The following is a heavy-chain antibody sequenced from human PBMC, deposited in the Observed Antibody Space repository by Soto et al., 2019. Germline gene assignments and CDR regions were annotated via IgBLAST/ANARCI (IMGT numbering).Heavy chain of an antibody. V-gene: IGHV4-31*03. Sequence: SETLSLTCTVSGGSISSGGYYWSWLRQHPGKGQDWIGYIYYSGSTYYNPPLKSRVTISVDTPKNQFSLKLSSVTAADTAVYDCASYFRATTNFDYWGQGTLVTVSS. CDR2: IYYSGST. D-gene: IGHD3-9*01. CDR1: GGSISSGGYY. CDR3: ASYFRATTNFDY. J-gene: IGHJ4*02.